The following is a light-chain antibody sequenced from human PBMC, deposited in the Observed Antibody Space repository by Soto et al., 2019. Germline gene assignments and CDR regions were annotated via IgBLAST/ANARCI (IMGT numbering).Light chain of an antibody. CDR2: EGS. J-gene: IGLJ3*02. V-gene: IGLV2-23*01. Sequence: QSALTQPASVSGSLGQSVTISCSRTSGDLGSQKVVSWYQQHPGKAPKLIIFEGSDRPSGVSDRFSGSKSGNTASLTISGLQADDEADYYCSSYLGSWVFGGGTKVTVL. CDR3: SSYLGSWV. CDR1: SGDLGSQKV.